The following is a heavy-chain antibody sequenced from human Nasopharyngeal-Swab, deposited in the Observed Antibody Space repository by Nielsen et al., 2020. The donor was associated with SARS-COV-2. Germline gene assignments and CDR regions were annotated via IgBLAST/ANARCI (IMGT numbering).Heavy chain of an antibody. J-gene: IGHJ5*02. Sequence: SETLSLTCTVSGGSVSDYYWSWIRQPPGKGLDWIGSISHNSGTNYNPSLKSRVTMFMDTSKNQFSLKLRSVTAADTAVYYCAKEGATGWFDPWGQGTLVTVSS. V-gene: IGHV4-59*02. CDR3: AKEGATGWFDP. CDR1: GGSVSDYY. CDR2: ISHNSGT.